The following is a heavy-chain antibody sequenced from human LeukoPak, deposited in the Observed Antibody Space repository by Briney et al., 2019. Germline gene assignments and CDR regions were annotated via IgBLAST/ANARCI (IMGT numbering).Heavy chain of an antibody. CDR1: GYTFSSYA. D-gene: IGHD5-18*01. J-gene: IGHJ4*02. CDR3: AKDSWLIQLWLEY. CDR2: LIGSGGST. Sequence: PGGSLRLSCAPSGYTFSSYAMSWVRQAPGEGRECVSALIGSGGSTYYAYSVNGRFSLSRDNSKNTLYLQMNRLRADHTAVYYCAKDSWLIQLWLEYWGQGTLVTVSS. V-gene: IGHV3-23*01.